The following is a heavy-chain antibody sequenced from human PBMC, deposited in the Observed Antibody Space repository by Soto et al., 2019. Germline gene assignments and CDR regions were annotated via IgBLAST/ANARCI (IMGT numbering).Heavy chain of an antibody. D-gene: IGHD2-2*03. CDR2: ISSSGSTI. CDR1: GCPFSDCD. CDR3: ARVDPAAKA. J-gene: IGHJ5*02. V-gene: IGHV3-11*01. Sequence: GALSLSRAASGCPFSDCDKSWCRLAPGKGLEWVSYISSSGSTIYYADSVKGRFTISRDNAKNSLYLQMNSLRAEDTAMYYCARVDPAAKAWGRGNLVTDS.